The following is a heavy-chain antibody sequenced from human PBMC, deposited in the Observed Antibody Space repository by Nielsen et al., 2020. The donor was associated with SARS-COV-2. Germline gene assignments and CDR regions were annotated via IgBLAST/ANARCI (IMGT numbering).Heavy chain of an antibody. CDR3: ARDLSYYYGSGSYDMDV. J-gene: IGHJ6*02. D-gene: IGHD3-10*01. V-gene: IGHV3-30-3*01. CDR1: GFTFSSYA. Sequence: GESLKISCAASGFTFSSYAMHWVRQAPGKGLEWVAVISYDGSNKYYADSVKGRFTISRDNSKNTLYLQMNSLRAEDTAVYYCARDLSYYYGSGSYDMDVWGQGTTVTVSS. CDR2: ISYDGSNK.